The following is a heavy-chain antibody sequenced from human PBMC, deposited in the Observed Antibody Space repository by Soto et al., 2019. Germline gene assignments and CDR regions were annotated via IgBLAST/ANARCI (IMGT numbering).Heavy chain of an antibody. J-gene: IGHJ6*01. CDR3: AGGPSGAACYYHGMDI. CDR1: GFTFSSYW. V-gene: IGHV3-7*01. D-gene: IGHD2-8*02. Sequence: GGSLRLSCAASGFTFSSYWMSWVRQAPGKGLEWVANIKQDGSERYYVDSVKGRFTISRDNAKNSLYLQMNSLRAEDTAVYYCAGGPSGAACYYHGMDICRKESTV. CDR2: IKQDGSER.